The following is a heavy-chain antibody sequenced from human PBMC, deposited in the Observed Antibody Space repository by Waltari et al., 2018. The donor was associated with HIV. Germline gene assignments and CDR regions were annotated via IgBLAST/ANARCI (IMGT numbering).Heavy chain of an antibody. V-gene: IGHV4-39*01. CDR1: GGSISSSSYS. CDR2: IYYSGST. D-gene: IGHD6-19*01. Sequence: QLQLQESGPGLVKPSETLSLTCTVSGGSISSSSYSWGWIRQPPGKGLEWIGSIYYSGSTYYNPSLKSRVTISVETSKNQFSLKLSSVTAADTAVYYCARRDSGWYFYDYWGQGTLVTVSS. CDR3: ARRDSGWYFYDY. J-gene: IGHJ4*02.